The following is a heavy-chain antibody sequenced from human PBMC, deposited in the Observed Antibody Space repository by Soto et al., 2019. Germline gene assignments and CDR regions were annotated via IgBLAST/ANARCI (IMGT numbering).Heavy chain of an antibody. CDR1: GGSIRSGGNY. D-gene: IGHD3-22*01. CDR3: ARGEYYYDSSGHLDY. J-gene: IGHJ4*02. CDR2: IYYSGST. Sequence: SETLSLTCTVSGGSIRSGGNYWSWIRQHPGKGLEWIGYIYYSGSTYYNPSLKSRVTISVDTSKNQFSLKLSSVTAADTAVYYCARGEYYYDSSGHLDYWGQGTLVTV. V-gene: IGHV4-31*03.